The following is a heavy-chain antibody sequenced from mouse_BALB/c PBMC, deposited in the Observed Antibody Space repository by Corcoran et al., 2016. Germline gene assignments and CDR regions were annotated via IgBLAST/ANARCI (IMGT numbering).Heavy chain of an antibody. Sequence: QVTLKESGPGILQPSQTLSLTCSFSGFSLSTSGMGVSWIRQPSGKGLEWLAHIYWDDDKRYNPSLKSRLTISKDTSSNQVFLKITSVDTADTATYYCARATNCVGGMDYWGQGTSVTVSS. CDR2: IYWDDDK. D-gene: IGHD4-1*01. CDR3: ARATNCVGGMDY. J-gene: IGHJ4*01. CDR1: GFSLSTSGMG. V-gene: IGHV8-12*01.